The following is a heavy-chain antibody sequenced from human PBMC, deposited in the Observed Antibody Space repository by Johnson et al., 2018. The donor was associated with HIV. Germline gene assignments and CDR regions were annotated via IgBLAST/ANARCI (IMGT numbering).Heavy chain of an antibody. CDR1: GFTFSSYG. V-gene: IGHV3-30*02. Sequence: QEQLVVSGGGVVQPGGSLRLSCAASGFTFSSYGMHWVRQAPGKGLEWVAFIRYDGSNKYYADSVKGRFTISRDNSKNTLYLQMNSLRVEDTAVYDCAKGEQLDIERKGHDAFDIWGQGTMVTVSS. CDR2: IRYDGSNK. J-gene: IGHJ3*02. D-gene: IGHD6-6*01. CDR3: AKGEQLDIERKGHDAFDI.